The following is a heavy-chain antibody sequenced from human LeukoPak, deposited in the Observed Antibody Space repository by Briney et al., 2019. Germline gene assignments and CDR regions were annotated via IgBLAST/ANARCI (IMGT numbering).Heavy chain of an antibody. J-gene: IGHJ4*02. Sequence: ASVKVSCTASGYTFTSYGISWVRQAPGQGLEWMGWISAYNGNTNYAQRLQGRVTMTTDTSTSTAYMELRSLRSDDTAVYYCARDTTPPYSYGRLPLGYWGQGTLVTVSS. D-gene: IGHD5-18*01. V-gene: IGHV1-18*01. CDR1: GYTFTSYG. CDR3: ARDTTPPYSYGRLPLGY. CDR2: ISAYNGNT.